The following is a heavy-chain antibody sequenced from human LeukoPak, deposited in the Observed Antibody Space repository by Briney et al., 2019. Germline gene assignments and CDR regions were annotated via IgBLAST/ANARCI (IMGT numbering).Heavy chain of an antibody. J-gene: IGHJ4*02. Sequence: GGSLRLSCAASGFTFSSYAMSWVRQAPGKGLEWVGRIKSKTDGETTDYGAPVKGRFIISREDPKNTLYLEMNSLKTEDTAVYYCTTGVEKWGQGTRVTVSS. D-gene: IGHD3-3*01. CDR3: TTGVEK. V-gene: IGHV3-15*01. CDR1: GFTFSSYA. CDR2: IKSKTDGETT.